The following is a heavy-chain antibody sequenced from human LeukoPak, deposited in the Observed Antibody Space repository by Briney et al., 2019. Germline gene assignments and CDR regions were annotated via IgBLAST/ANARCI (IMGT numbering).Heavy chain of an antibody. J-gene: IGHJ4*02. CDR1: GFTFSSYW. CDR2: IASDGSST. CDR3: ARSRPHLNDY. V-gene: IGHV3-74*01. Sequence: PGGSLRLSCAASGFTFSSYWMNWVRQAPGKGLVWVSRIASDGSSTTYADSVKGRFSISRDNAKNTLYLQMNSLRVEDTAVYYSARSRPHLNDYLRQSTL.